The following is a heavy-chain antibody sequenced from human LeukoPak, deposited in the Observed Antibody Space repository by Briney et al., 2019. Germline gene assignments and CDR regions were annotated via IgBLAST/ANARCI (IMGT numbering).Heavy chain of an antibody. CDR1: GFTFTNYW. CDR2: IKQDGSEK. CDR3: ARDKGGSSSSGLLY. Sequence: PGGYLRLSCAASGFTFTNYWMTWVRQAPGKALEWVANIKQDGSEKYYVDSVKGRFTISRDNSKNTLYLQMNSLRAEDTAVYYCARDKGGSSSSGLLYWGQGTLVTVSS. D-gene: IGHD6-6*01. J-gene: IGHJ4*02. V-gene: IGHV3-7*03.